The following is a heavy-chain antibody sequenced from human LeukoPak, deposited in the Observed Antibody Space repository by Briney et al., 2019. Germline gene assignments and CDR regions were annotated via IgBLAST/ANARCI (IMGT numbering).Heavy chain of an antibody. D-gene: IGHD3-3*01. V-gene: IGHV3-30-3*01. CDR3: ARGGGSGYLFDY. CDR1: GFTFSSYA. Sequence: GGSLRLSCAASGFTFSSYAMHWVRQAPGKGLEWVAVISYDGSNKYYADSVKGRFTISRDNSKNTLYLQMNSLRAEDTAVYYCARGGGSGYLFDYWGQGTLVTVSS. CDR2: ISYDGSNK. J-gene: IGHJ4*02.